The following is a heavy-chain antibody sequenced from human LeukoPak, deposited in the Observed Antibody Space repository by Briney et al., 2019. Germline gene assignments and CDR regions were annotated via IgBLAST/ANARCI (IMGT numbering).Heavy chain of an antibody. CDR1: GGTFSSYA. J-gene: IGHJ6*03. CDR2: IIPIFGTA. Sequence: ASVKVSCKASGGTFSSYAISWVRQAPGQGLEWMGGIIPIFGTANYAQKFQGRVTITADESTSTAYMELSSLRSEDTAVYYCARGCSGGSRYSFIGYYYYMDVWGKGTTVTVSS. D-gene: IGHD2-15*01. CDR3: ARGCSGGSRYSFIGYYYYMDV. V-gene: IGHV1-69*01.